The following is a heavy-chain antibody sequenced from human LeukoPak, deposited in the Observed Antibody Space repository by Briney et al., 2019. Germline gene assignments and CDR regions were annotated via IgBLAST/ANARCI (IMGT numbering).Heavy chain of an antibody. CDR1: GFTCSSYW. Sequence: GGSLRLSCAASGFTCSSYWMSWVRQAPGKGLEWVANIKQDGSEKYYVDSVKGRFTISRDNAKNSLYLHMNSLRAEDTAVYYCARDRGALWYFDLWGRGTLVTVSS. CDR2: IKQDGSEK. V-gene: IGHV3-7*05. J-gene: IGHJ2*01. D-gene: IGHD3-10*01. CDR3: ARDRGALWYFDL.